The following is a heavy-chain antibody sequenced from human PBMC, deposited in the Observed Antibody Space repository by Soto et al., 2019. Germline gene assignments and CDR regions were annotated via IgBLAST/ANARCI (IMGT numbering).Heavy chain of an antibody. CDR1: GDSISSGNYF. D-gene: IGHD2-2*01. Sequence: QVQLQESGPGLVKPSQTLSLTCTVSGDSISSGNYFWTWIRQHPEKGLEWIGSIYYSGSTYYNPSLKKRITISVDTSKNRFSLKLTSVTAADTAVYYCARVICTSITCYFPGWFDPWGRGTLVTVSS. V-gene: IGHV4-31*03. J-gene: IGHJ5*02. CDR2: IYYSGST. CDR3: ARVICTSITCYFPGWFDP.